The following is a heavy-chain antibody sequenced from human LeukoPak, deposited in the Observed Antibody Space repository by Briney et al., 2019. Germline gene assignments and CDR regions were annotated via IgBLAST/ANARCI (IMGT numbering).Heavy chain of an antibody. Sequence: ASVKVSCKASGYTFTGYYMHWVRQAPGQGLEWMGWIDPNSGGTNYAQKFQGRVTMTRDMSTSTVYMELSSLRSEDTAVYYCARVRSSGWYDYWGQGTLVTVSS. CDR1: GYTFTGYY. CDR3: ARVRSSGWYDY. J-gene: IGHJ4*02. V-gene: IGHV1-2*02. D-gene: IGHD6-19*01. CDR2: IDPNSGGT.